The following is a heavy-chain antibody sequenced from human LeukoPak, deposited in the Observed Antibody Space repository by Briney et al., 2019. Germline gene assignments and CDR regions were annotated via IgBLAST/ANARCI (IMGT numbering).Heavy chain of an antibody. CDR3: ARIYSNGWPYY. D-gene: IGHD6-19*01. J-gene: IGHJ4*02. Sequence: PGGSLRLSCAASGFTFSSYSMNWVRQAPGKGLEWVSSISSGSSYIYYADSVKDRFTISRDNAKNSLYLQMNSLRGEDTAVYYCARIYSNGWPYYWGQGTLVTVSS. CDR1: GFTFSSYS. V-gene: IGHV3-21*01. CDR2: ISSGSSYI.